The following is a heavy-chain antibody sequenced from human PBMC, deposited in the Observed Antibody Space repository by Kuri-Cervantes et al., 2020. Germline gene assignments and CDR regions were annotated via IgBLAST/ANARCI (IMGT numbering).Heavy chain of an antibody. CDR2: ISYDGSNK. CDR1: GFTFSSYW. D-gene: IGHD5-12*01. Sequence: GGSLRLSCAASGFTFSSYWMSWVRQAPGKGLEWVAVISYDGSNKYYADSVKGRFTISRDNSKNTLYLQMNSLRAEDTAVYYCARMAYSGYDTFDYWGQGTLVTVSS. CDR3: ARMAYSGYDTFDY. J-gene: IGHJ4*02. V-gene: IGHV3-30-3*01.